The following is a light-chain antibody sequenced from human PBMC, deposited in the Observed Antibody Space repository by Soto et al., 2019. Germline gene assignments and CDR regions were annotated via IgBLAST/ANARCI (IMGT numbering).Light chain of an antibody. V-gene: IGKV4-1*01. CDR1: QSVLYSSNNKNY. CDR3: QQYYSAPGT. J-gene: IGKJ1*01. Sequence: DIVMTQSPDSLAVSLGERATINCKSSQSVLYSSNNKNYLAWYQQKPGQPPKLLIYWASTRESRVPDRFSGSGSGTDFTLTISSLQAEDVAVYYCQQYYSAPGTFGQGTKVEI. CDR2: WAS.